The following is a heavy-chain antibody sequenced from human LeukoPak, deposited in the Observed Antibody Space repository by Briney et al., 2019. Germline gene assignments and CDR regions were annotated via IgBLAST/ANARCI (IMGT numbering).Heavy chain of an antibody. CDR3: ATDRWRGLYNWFDP. J-gene: IGHJ5*02. Sequence: ASVKVSCKVSGYTLTELSMHWVRQAPGKGLEWMGGFDPEGGETIYAQKFQGRVTMTEDTSTDTAYMELSSLRSEDTAVYYCATDRWRGLYNWFDPWGQGTLVTVSS. CDR2: FDPEGGET. V-gene: IGHV1-24*01. CDR1: GYTLTELS. D-gene: IGHD4-23*01.